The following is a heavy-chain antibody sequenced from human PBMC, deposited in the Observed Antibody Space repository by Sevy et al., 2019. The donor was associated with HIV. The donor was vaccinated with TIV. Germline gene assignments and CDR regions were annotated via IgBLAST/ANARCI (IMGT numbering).Heavy chain of an antibody. CDR1: GGTFSSYA. CDR2: IIPIFGTA. Sequence: ASVKVSCKASGGTFSSYAISWVRQAPGQGLEWMGRIIPIFGTANYAQKFQGRVTITADESTSTAYMELSSLRSEDTAVYYCASGGELSSPFDYWGQGTLVTVSS. J-gene: IGHJ4*02. D-gene: IGHD3-16*02. CDR3: ASGGELSSPFDY. V-gene: IGHV1-69*13.